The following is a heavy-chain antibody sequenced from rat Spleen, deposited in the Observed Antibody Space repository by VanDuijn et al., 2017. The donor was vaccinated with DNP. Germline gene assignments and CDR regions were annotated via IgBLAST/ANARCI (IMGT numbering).Heavy chain of an antibody. CDR3: TRERQYMFDY. J-gene: IGHJ2*01. V-gene: IGHV5-20*01. D-gene: IGHD1-9*01. CDR1: GFTFNDYY. Sequence: EVQLVESGGGLVQPGRSLKLSCAASGFTFNDYYMAWVRQAPKKGLEWVATISASGSRTYYPDSVKDRFTISRDNAKRSLYLQMNSLKSEHSATYYCTRERQYMFDYWGQGVMVTVSS. CDR2: ISASGSRT.